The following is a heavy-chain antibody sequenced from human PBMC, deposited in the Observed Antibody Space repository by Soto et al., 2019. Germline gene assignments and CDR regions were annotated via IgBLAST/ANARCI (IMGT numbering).Heavy chain of an antibody. V-gene: IGHV3-23*01. J-gene: IGHJ5*02. D-gene: IGHD2-2*01. Sequence: PGGSLRLSCAVSGFTFSSYAMSWVRQVPGKGLEWVSSISGSGDTTHYADSVRGRFTISRDNSWNTLYLQMNSLRAEDTAVYYCEKDPREPAAYIWFDPWGQGTQVTVSS. CDR2: ISGSGDTT. CDR1: GFTFSSYA. CDR3: EKDPREPAAYIWFDP.